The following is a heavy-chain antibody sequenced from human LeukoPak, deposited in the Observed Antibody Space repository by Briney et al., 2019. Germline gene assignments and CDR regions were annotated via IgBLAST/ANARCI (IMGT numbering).Heavy chain of an antibody. Sequence: SETLSLTCTVSAGSINSDDYYWSWIRQPAGKGLEWIGRIYSPGTNYNYNPSLKSRVTISIDTSKNQFSLKLTSVTAGDTAVCYCARGIGTSYESSRDAFDIWGQGTMVTVSS. CDR3: ARGIGTSYESSRDAFDI. D-gene: IGHD3-22*01. CDR2: IYSPGTN. V-gene: IGHV4-61*02. CDR1: AGSINSDDYY. J-gene: IGHJ3*02.